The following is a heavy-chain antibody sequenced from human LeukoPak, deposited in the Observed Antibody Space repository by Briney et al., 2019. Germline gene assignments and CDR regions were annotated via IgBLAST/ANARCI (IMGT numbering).Heavy chain of an antibody. J-gene: IGHJ4*02. CDR2: IWYDGSNK. D-gene: IGHD2-2*01. CDR3: ARGRGYCSSTSCQELDY. Sequence: WGSLRLSCAASGFTFSSYGMHWVRQAPGKGLEWVAVIWYDGSNKYYADSVKGRFTISRDNSKNTLYLQLNSLRAEDTAVYYCARGRGYCSSTSCQELDYWGQGTLVTVSS. V-gene: IGHV3-33*01. CDR1: GFTFSSYG.